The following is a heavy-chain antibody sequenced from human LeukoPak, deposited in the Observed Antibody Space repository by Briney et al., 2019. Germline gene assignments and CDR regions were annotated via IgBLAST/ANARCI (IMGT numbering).Heavy chain of an antibody. CDR3: AKDIGRTERELLRGALDS. D-gene: IGHD1-26*01. CDR2: VNGPGDDA. Sequence: GGSLRLSCATSGFTFDKFAMHWVRQAPGKSLEWVSLVNGPGDDAYYADSVKGRFTISRDNSKNSLYLQMNSLRTDDTAFYYCAKDIGRTERELLRGALDSWGQGTLVTVSS. J-gene: IGHJ4*02. CDR1: GFTFDKFA. V-gene: IGHV3-43*02.